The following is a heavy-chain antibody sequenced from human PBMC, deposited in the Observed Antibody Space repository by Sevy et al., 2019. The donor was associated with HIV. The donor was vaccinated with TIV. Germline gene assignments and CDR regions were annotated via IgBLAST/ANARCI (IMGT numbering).Heavy chain of an antibody. CDR2: IGSTGPTI. CDR1: GFTFSRYS. Sequence: GGSLRLSCVASGFTFSRYSMNWVRQAPGKGLEWVSNIGSTGPTIYYADSVKGRFTISRDNAKNSLYLQMYSLREEDTAVYYCARPGSGWFEFDSWGQGTLVTVSS. J-gene: IGHJ4*02. D-gene: IGHD6-19*01. CDR3: ARPGSGWFEFDS. V-gene: IGHV3-48*02.